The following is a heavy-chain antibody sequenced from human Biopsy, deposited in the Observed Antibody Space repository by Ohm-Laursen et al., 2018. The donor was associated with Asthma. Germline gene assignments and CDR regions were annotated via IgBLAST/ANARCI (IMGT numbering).Heavy chain of an antibody. CDR3: ARDGTDMNEAMPKDY. J-gene: IGHJ4*02. Sequence: SLRLSCAASGFTSSSYSMNWVRQAPGKGLEWVSSISSSSSYIYYAGSVKGRFTISRDNAKNSLYLQMNSLRAEDTAVYYCARDGTDMNEAMPKDYWGQGTLVTVSS. CDR2: ISSSSSYI. CDR1: GFTSSSYS. D-gene: IGHD2-2*01. V-gene: IGHV3-21*01.